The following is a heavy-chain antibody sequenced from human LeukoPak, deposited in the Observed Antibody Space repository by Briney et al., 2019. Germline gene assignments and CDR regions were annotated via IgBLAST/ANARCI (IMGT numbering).Heavy chain of an antibody. CDR3: AREPRLEWVSYYFDY. CDR2: ISSSGSTI. J-gene: IGHJ4*02. CDR1: GFTVSSNY. D-gene: IGHD1-1*01. Sequence: GGSLRLSCAASGFTVSSNYMSWVRQAPGKGLEWVSYISSSGSTIYYADSVKGRFTISRDNAKNSLYLQMNSLRAEDTAVYYCAREPRLEWVSYYFDYWGQGTLVTVSS. V-gene: IGHV3-11*01.